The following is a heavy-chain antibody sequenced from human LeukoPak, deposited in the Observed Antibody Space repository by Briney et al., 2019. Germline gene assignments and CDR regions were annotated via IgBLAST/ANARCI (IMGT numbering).Heavy chain of an antibody. D-gene: IGHD3-10*01. CDR3: ARDRYYGSVDP. CDR2: INSRSSTI. V-gene: IGHV3-48*04. Sequence: GGSLRLSCAASRFTFSNYGVNWVRQAPGKGLEWVSYINSRSSTIYYADSVRGRFTISRDNAKNTLYLEMNSLRAEDTAVYYCARDRYYGSVDPWGQGTLVTVSS. CDR1: RFTFSNYG. J-gene: IGHJ5*02.